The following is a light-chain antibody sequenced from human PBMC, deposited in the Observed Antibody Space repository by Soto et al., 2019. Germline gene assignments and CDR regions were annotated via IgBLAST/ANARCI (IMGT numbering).Light chain of an antibody. V-gene: IGKV3-11*01. J-gene: IGKJ4*01. Sequence: EIVLTQSPATLSLSPGERATLSCRASQSVSSYLAWYQQKPGLAPRLLIYDASSRATGIPDRFSGSGSGTDFTLTISSLEPEDFAVYYCQQRSNWPLTFGGGTKVDIK. CDR3: QQRSNWPLT. CDR2: DAS. CDR1: QSVSSY.